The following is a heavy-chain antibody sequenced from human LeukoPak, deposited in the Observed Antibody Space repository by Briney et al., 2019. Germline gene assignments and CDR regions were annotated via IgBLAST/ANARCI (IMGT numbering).Heavy chain of an antibody. CDR1: GGSISSGGYY. Sequence: SQTLSLTCTVSGGSISSGGYYWSWIRQPPGKGLEWIGYIYHSGSTYYNPSLKSRVTISVDRSKNQFSLKLSSVTAADTAVYYCAREVRSERLYLYGSGSADYWGQGTLVTVSS. CDR3: AREVRSERLYLYGSGSADY. CDR2: IYHSGST. J-gene: IGHJ4*02. V-gene: IGHV4-30-2*01. D-gene: IGHD3-10*01.